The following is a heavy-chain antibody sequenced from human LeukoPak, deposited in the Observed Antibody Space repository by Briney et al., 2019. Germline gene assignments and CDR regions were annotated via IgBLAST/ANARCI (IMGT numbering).Heavy chain of an antibody. D-gene: IGHD5-18*01. CDR3: ARATQLWLPLDY. V-gene: IGHV5-10-1*01. J-gene: IGHJ4*02. CDR1: GYSFTSYW. Sequence: GGSLKISCKGSGYSFTSYWISWVRQMPGKGLEWMGRIDPSDSYTNYSPSFQGHVTISADKSISTAYLQWSSLKASDTAMYYCARATQLWLPLDYWGQGTLVTVSS. CDR2: IDPSDSYT.